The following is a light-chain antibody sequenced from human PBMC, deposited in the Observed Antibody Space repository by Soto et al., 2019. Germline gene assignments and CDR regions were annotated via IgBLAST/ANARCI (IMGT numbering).Light chain of an antibody. CDR1: QSVTSTH. CDR2: DAS. Sequence: EIVLTLSPGTLSLSTGERDTLSCRASQSVTSTHLAWYQQKPDQAPRLLIYDASTRATSIPDRISGSGSGTDFTLTISRQEPEDVAEYYCQQYSSSPTFGQGTRLEIK. CDR3: QQYSSSPT. J-gene: IGKJ5*01. V-gene: IGKV3-20*01.